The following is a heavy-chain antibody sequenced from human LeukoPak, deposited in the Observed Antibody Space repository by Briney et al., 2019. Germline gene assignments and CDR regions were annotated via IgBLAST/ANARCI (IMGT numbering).Heavy chain of an antibody. CDR1: GYTFRTYD. V-gene: IGHV1-8*01. CDR2: MNPNSGNT. Sequence: ASVAVSCKASGYTFRTYDVAWVRQAPGQGLEWMGWMNPNSGNTGYAQKFKGRVTMTSDASIGSAYMELSSLRSEDTAVYFCARAVRIQLLLEYWGHGTLITVSS. D-gene: IGHD2-2*01. J-gene: IGHJ4*01. CDR3: ARAVRIQLLLEY.